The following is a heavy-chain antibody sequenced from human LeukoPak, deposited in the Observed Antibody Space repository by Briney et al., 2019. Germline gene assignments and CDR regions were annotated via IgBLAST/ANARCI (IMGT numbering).Heavy chain of an antibody. CDR2: ISAYNGNT. J-gene: IGHJ5*02. Sequence: ASVKVSCKASGYTFTSYGISWVRQAPGQGLEWMGWISAYNGNTNYAQKLQGRVTMTTDTSTSTAYMELRSLRSDDTAVYYCARDRGGPYQLAIRFDPWGQGTLVTVSS. CDR1: GYTFTSYG. CDR3: ARDRGGPYQLAIRFDP. D-gene: IGHD2-2*01. V-gene: IGHV1-18*01.